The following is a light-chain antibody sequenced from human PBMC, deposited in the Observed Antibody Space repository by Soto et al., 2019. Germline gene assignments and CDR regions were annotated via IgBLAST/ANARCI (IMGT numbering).Light chain of an antibody. CDR3: QSYDSRLIGLV. Sequence: QSVLTQPPSVSGAPGQRITISCTGNTSNIGAGYDVHWYQQLPGTAPKLLIYGNNNRPSGVPDRVSGSKSGTSASLAITGLQPEDEAGYYCQSYDSRLIGLVFGGGTKLTVL. CDR1: TSNIGAGYD. CDR2: GNN. J-gene: IGLJ2*01. V-gene: IGLV1-40*01.